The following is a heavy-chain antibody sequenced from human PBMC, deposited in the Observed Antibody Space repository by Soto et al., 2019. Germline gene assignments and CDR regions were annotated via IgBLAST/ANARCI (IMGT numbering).Heavy chain of an antibody. CDR1: GFTFSNAW. V-gene: IGHV3-15*07. CDR2: IKSKTGGGTT. Sequence: GGSLRLSCAASGFTFSNAWINWVRQAPGKGLEWVGRIKSKTGGGTTDFAAPVQGRIAISRDDSKDMVYLQMNSLKTEDTGIYFFTSDSYSTLIVVRLDYWGHGTLVTVSS. D-gene: IGHD3-22*01. J-gene: IGHJ4*03. CDR3: TSDSYSTLIVVRLDY.